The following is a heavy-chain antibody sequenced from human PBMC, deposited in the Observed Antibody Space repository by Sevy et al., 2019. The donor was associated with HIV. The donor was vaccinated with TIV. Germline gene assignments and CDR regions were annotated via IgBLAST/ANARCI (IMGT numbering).Heavy chain of an antibody. V-gene: IGHV3-9*01. Sequence: GGSLRLSCAASAFTFDDYAMHWVRQAPGKGLEWVSGISWNSGSIGYADSVKGRFTISRDNAKNSLYLQMNSLRAEDTALYYCAKEGWVYSSSWYYFDYWGQGTLVTVSS. CDR3: AKEGWVYSSSWYYFDY. D-gene: IGHD6-13*01. CDR1: AFTFDDYA. J-gene: IGHJ4*02. CDR2: ISWNSGSI.